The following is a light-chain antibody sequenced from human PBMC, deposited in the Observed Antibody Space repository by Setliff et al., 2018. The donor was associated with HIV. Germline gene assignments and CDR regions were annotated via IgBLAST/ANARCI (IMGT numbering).Light chain of an antibody. CDR3: VLFTGDAFV. J-gene: IGLJ1*01. V-gene: IGLV8-61*01. Sequence: VVTQAPSFSVSPGGTVTLTCGLSSGSVSTTYYPTWYQQTPGQAPRTLIYSTNSRSSGVPDRFSGSILGNKAALTITGAQADDESDYYCVLFTGDAFVFGSGTKVTVL. CDR2: STN. CDR1: SGSVSTTYY.